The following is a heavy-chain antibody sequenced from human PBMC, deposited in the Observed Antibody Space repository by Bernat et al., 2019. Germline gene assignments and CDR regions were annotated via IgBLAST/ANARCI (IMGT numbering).Heavy chain of an antibody. CDR2: ISYDGRKK. D-gene: IGHD2-2*02. Sequence: QVPLVESGGGVVQPGRSLRLSCAASGFTFSSYAMHWVRQGPGKGLEGVAFISYDGRKKYYDDSAKGRFTISRDNSKNTLYVQMNSLRAEDTAVYYCARDGIDCSSTSCYSERSGAFDIWGQGTVVTVSS. CDR3: ARDGIDCSSTSCYSERSGAFDI. V-gene: IGHV3-30*01. CDR1: GFTFSSYA. J-gene: IGHJ3*02.